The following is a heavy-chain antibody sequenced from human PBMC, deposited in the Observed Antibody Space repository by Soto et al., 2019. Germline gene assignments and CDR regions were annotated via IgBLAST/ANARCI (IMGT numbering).Heavy chain of an antibody. J-gene: IGHJ6*02. CDR1: GFTFSSYW. Sequence: RGSLRLSCAASGFTFSSYWMSWVRQAPGKGLEWVANIKQDGSEKYYVDSVKGRFTISRDNAKNSLYLQMNSLRAEDTAVYYCARDPNIVLVPAALRAYYYYYGMDVWGQGTTVTVSS. CDR3: ARDPNIVLVPAALRAYYYYYGMDV. D-gene: IGHD2-2*01. CDR2: IKQDGSEK. V-gene: IGHV3-7*01.